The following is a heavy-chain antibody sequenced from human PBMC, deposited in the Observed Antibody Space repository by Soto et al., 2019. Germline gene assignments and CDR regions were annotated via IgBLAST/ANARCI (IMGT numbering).Heavy chain of an antibody. Sequence: QVQLVQSGAEVKKPGSSVKVSCKASGGTFNRYAISWVRQAPGQGLEWMGGIIPIFGIGNDAQRFQGRVTITADESTGRAYMELSSLRSEDTGVYYCARSAITLFGVVSIPPHYYSEMDVWGQGTKVTVS. D-gene: IGHD3-3*01. CDR3: ARSAITLFGVVSIPPHYYSEMDV. CDR1: GGTFNRYA. J-gene: IGHJ6*01. V-gene: IGHV1-69*01. CDR2: IIPIFGIG.